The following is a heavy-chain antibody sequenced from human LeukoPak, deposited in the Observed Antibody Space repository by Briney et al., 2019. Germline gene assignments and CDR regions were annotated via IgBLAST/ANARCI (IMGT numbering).Heavy chain of an antibody. CDR1: GFTFSSYG. V-gene: IGHV3-30*18. CDR2: ISYDGSNK. Sequence: GGSLRLSCAASGFTFSSYGMHWVRQAPGKGLEWVAVISYDGSNKYCADSVKGRFTISRDNSKNTLYLQMNSLRAEDTAVYYCAKAASKRTDYGDYAFYYYMDVWGKGTTVTISS. D-gene: IGHD4-17*01. J-gene: IGHJ6*03. CDR3: AKAASKRTDYGDYAFYYYMDV.